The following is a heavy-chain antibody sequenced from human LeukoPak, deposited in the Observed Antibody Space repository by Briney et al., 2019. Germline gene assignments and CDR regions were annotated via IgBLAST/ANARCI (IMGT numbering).Heavy chain of an antibody. D-gene: IGHD3-16*02. CDR2: ISSSGSTI. CDR1: GFTFSSYE. CDR3: ARVKKRLGEVSWGGFDY. V-gene: IGHV3-48*03. Sequence: PGGSLRLSCAASGFTFSSYEMNWVRQAPGKGLEWVSYISSSGSTIYYADSVKGRFTISRDNAKNSLYLQMNSLRAEDPAVYYCARVKKRLGEVSWGGFDYWGQGTLVNVSS. J-gene: IGHJ4*02.